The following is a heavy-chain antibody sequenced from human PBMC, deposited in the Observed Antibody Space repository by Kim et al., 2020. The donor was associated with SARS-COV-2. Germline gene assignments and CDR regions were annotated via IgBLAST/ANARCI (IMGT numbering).Heavy chain of an antibody. CDR1: GFTFSSYG. CDR3: ARDFGFSMVGDDAFDL. J-gene: IGHJ3*01. D-gene: IGHD3-10*02. CDR2: IWYDGSNK. Sequence: GGSLRLSCAASGFTFSSYGMHWVRQAPGKGLEWVAVIWYDGSNKYYADSVKGRFTISRDNSKNTLYLQMNSLRAEDTAVYYCARDFGFSMVGDDAFDLWGQGTMVTVSS. V-gene: IGHV3-33*01.